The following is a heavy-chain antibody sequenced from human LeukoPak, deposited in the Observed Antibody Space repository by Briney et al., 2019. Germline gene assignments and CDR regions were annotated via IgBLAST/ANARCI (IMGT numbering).Heavy chain of an antibody. D-gene: IGHD6-19*01. CDR3: VRTEVSSGSEDY. CDR1: GGSISSYY. V-gene: IGHV4-59*06. CDR2: IYYSGST. Sequence: SETLSLTCTVSGGSISSYYWSWIRQPPGKGLEWIGYIYYSGSTYYNPSLKSRVTISLDTSKNQFSLKLSSVTAADTAVYYCVRTEVSSGSEDYWGQGTLVTVSS. J-gene: IGHJ4*02.